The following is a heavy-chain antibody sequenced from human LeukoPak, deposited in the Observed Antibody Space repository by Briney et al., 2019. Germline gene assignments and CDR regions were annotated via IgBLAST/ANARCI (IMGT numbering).Heavy chain of an antibody. Sequence: SETLSLTCTVSGGSISNGGYYWSWIRQHPGKGLEWIGYIEYSGSTYYNPSLKSRVTISVDTSKNQLSLRLSSVTAADTAVYYCARSGRSCSGGSCYSSAYYYYGMDVWGQGTTVTVSS. D-gene: IGHD2-15*01. J-gene: IGHJ6*02. CDR1: GGSISNGGYY. CDR3: ARSGRSCSGGSCYSSAYYYYGMDV. V-gene: IGHV4-31*03. CDR2: IEYSGST.